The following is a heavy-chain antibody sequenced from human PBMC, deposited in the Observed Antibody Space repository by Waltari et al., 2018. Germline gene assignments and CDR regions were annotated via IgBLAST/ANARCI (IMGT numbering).Heavy chain of an antibody. J-gene: IGHJ5*02. D-gene: IGHD1-1*01. CDR1: GYRFTYYD. V-gene: IGHV1-8*02. CDR3: ARGPRTVMP. CDR2: MNPNSGNT. Sequence: QVQLVQSGAEVKKPGASVKVSCKASGYRFTYYDINWVRPAAGQGLEWMGWMNPNSGNTEYAQKVQGRVSMTRNNSINTAYMELRSLTSDDTAVYYCARGPRTVMPWGQGTLVTVSS.